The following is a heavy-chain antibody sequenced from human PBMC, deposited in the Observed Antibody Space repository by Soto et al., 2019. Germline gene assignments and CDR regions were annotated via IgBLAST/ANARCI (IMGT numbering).Heavy chain of an antibody. Sequence: EVQLVESGGGSVQPGRSLRLSCEASGFSFDDYGMHWVRQGPGKGLERVSGISWDSGDIYYVDSVKGRFTISRDNAKKSLYLQMNSLRTEDTALDYCARDNDLDRDGPFDYWGQGILVTVSS. CDR3: ARDNDLDRDGPFDY. V-gene: IGHV3-9*01. D-gene: IGHD2-2*03. J-gene: IGHJ4*02. CDR1: GFSFDDYG. CDR2: ISWDSGDI.